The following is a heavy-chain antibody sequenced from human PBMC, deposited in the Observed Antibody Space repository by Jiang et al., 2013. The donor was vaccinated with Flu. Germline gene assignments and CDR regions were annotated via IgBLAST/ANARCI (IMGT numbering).Heavy chain of an antibody. D-gene: IGHD5-18*01. V-gene: IGHV1-69*06. CDR1: GDTFSSYP. Sequence: SGAEVKKPGSSVKVSCKASGDTFSSYPINWVRQAPGQGLEWMGGIIPIFGTSNYAQKFQGRVTIIADKSTSTVYMELSGLRYADTAVYYCARETTGYSYGCMDVWGKGTTVTVSS. J-gene: IGHJ6*03. CDR3: ARETTGYSYGCMDV. CDR2: IIPIFGTS.